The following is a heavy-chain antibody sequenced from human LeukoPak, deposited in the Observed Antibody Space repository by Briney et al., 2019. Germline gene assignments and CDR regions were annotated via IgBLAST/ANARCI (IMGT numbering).Heavy chain of an antibody. D-gene: IGHD1-26*01. J-gene: IGHJ4*02. CDR3: ATTISGSYFFDY. CDR2: ISSSSRYI. CDR1: GFTFSSYS. Sequence: GGSLRLSCSASGFTFSSYSMNWVRQAPGKALEWVSSISSSSRYIYYADSGKGRFTISRDNAKNSLYLQMNSLIAEDTAVYYCATTISGSYFFDYWGQGTLVTVSS. V-gene: IGHV3-21*01.